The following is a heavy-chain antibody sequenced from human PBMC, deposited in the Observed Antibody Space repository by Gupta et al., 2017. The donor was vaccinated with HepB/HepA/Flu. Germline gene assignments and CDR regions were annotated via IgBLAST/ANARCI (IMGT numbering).Heavy chain of an antibody. CDR3: ASSIYYGSGSYGYFDY. CDR1: GGSISSSSYY. V-gene: IGHV4-39*01. J-gene: IGHJ4*02. CDR2: IYYSGST. Sequence: QLQLQESGPGLVKPSETLSLTCTVSGGSISSSSYYWGWIRQPPGKGLEWIGSIYYSGSTYYNPSLKSRVTISVDTSKNQFSLKLSSVTAADTAVYYCASSIYYGSGSYGYFDYWGQGTLVTVSS. D-gene: IGHD3-10*01.